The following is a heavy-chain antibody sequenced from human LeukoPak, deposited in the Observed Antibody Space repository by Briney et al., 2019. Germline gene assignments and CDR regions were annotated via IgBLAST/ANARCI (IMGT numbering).Heavy chain of an antibody. Sequence: SETLSLTCAVYGGSFSGYYWSWIRQPSGKGLEWIGEINHSGSTNYNPSLKSRVTISVDTSKNQFSLKLSSVTAADTAVYYCARGSLNLRYFDWLRPKYWGQGTLVTVSS. V-gene: IGHV4-34*01. CDR3: ARGSLNLRYFDWLRPKY. D-gene: IGHD3-9*01. J-gene: IGHJ4*02. CDR1: GGSFSGYY. CDR2: INHSGST.